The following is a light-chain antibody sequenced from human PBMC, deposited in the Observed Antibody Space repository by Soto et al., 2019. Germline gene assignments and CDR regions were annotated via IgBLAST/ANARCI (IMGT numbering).Light chain of an antibody. J-gene: IGKJ1*01. V-gene: IGKV3-15*01. CDR1: QSVGSN. Sequence: EIVMTQSPATLSVSPGERATLSCRASQSVGSNLAWYQQKPGQAPSLLIYGASTRATGIPARFSGSGSVTEFTLTISRLQSEDFAIYFCQQYNNWPPDRTFGQGTKVEIK. CDR2: GAS. CDR3: QQYNNWPPDRT.